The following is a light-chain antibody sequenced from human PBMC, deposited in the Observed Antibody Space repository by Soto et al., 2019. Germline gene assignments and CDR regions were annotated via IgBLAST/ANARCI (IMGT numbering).Light chain of an antibody. CDR2: GAS. J-gene: IGKJ1*01. CDR3: LQDINYPWT. Sequence: AIQMPQTPSSLSSSVGDRVTISCRASQGTGNSLGRYQQKPGKPPKVLIYGASNLQSGVPPRFSGSGSGTDFTLAISSLQPEDSATYYCLQDINYPWTFGQGTKVDI. CDR1: QGTGNS. V-gene: IGKV1-6*01.